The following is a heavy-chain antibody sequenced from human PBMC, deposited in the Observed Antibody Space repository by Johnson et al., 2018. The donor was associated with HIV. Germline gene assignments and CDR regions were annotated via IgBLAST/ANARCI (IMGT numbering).Heavy chain of an antibody. CDR1: GFTFADYG. D-gene: IGHD4-23*01. CDR2: INWNGTNT. V-gene: IGHV3-20*04. J-gene: IGHJ3*02. CDR3: ARGLRRTTVGNDAFDI. Sequence: VQLVESGGGVVQPGRSLRLSCAASGFTFADYGMTWVRQAPGKGLEWVSGINWNGTNTGSADSVKGRFTISRDNSKNTLYLQMNSLRAEDTAVYYCARGLRRTTVGNDAFDIWGQGTMVTVSS.